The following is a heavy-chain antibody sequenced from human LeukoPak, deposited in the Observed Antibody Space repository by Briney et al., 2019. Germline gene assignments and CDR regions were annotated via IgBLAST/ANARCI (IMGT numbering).Heavy chain of an antibody. CDR3: ARNPPYYYDNSGYSLNYFDY. CDR2: IYAPGST. D-gene: IGHD3-22*01. CDR1: GESTTSYY. Sequence: SETLSLTCSVSGESTTSYYWSWIRQSAGKGLEWIGRIYAPGSTNYNPSLKSRVTMSIDTSKNHFSLRLSSETAADTAVYYCARNPPYYYDNSGYSLNYFDYWGQGTLVTVSS. V-gene: IGHV4-4*07. J-gene: IGHJ4*02.